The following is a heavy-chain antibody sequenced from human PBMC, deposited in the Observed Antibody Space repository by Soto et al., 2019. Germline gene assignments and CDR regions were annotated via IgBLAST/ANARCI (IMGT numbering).Heavy chain of an antibody. Sequence: QVQLVQSGAEVKKPGSSVKVSCKASGGTFSSYTISWVRQAPGQGLEWMGRIIPILGIANYAQKFQGRVTITADKSTSTAYMELSSLRSEDTAAYYCAREDSRLPLDYWGQGTLVTVSS. CDR2: IIPILGIA. CDR1: GGTFSSYT. D-gene: IGHD6-25*01. CDR3: AREDSRLPLDY. V-gene: IGHV1-69*08. J-gene: IGHJ4*02.